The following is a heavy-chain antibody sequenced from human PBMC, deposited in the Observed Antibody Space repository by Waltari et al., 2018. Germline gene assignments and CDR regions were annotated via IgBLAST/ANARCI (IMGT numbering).Heavy chain of an antibody. D-gene: IGHD6-19*01. CDR2: IYTSGST. J-gene: IGHJ4*02. CDR1: GGSISSGSYY. CDR3: ARDSSGWYLDY. V-gene: IGHV4-61*09. Sequence: QVQLQESGPGLVKPSQTLSLTCTVSGGSISSGSYYWSWIRQPAGKGLEWIGYIYTSGSTNYNPSLKSRVTISVDTSKNQFSLKLSSVTAADTAVYYCARDSSGWYLDYWGQGTLVTVSS.